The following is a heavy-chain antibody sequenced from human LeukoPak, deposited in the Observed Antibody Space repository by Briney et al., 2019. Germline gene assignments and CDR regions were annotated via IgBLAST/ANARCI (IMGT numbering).Heavy chain of an antibody. CDR1: GFTFSSYG. V-gene: IGHV3-30*18. J-gene: IGHJ4*02. D-gene: IGHD3-22*01. CDR3: AKLSGYQSTRGYYFDY. CDR2: ISYDGSNK. Sequence: PGRSLRLSCAASGFTFSSYGMHWVRQAPGKGLEWVAVISYDGSNKYYADSVKGRFTISRDNSKNTLYLQMNSLGAEDTAVYYCAKLSGYQSTRGYYFDYWGQGTLVTVSS.